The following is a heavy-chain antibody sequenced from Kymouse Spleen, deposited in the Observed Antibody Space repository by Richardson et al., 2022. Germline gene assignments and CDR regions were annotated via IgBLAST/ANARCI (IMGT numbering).Heavy chain of an antibody. CDR3: AREGAAARSYYFDY. V-gene: IGHV4-34*01. CDR2: INHSGST. Sequence: QVQLQQWGAGLLKPSETLSLTCAVYGGSFSGYYWSWIRQPPGKGLEWIGEINHSGSTNYNPSLKSRVTISVDTSKNQFSLKLSSVTAADTAVYYCAREGAAARSYYFDYWGQGTLVTVSS. J-gene: IGHJ4*02. D-gene: IGHD6-6*01. CDR1: GGSFSGYY.